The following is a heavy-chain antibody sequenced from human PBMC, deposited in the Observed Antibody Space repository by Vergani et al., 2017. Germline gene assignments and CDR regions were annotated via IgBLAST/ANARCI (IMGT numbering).Heavy chain of an antibody. J-gene: IGHJ4*02. CDR3: VKGAGSYEDFFDD. CDR2: LTGGGGST. CDR1: GFTFSTYA. Sequence: EVQLLESGGSLKQPGGSVRLSCAASGFTFSTYAMHWVRQAPGKGLEWVSALTGGGGSTYYADSFKGRFIISRDNSRDTLYLQMNSLRPEDTATYYCVKGAGSYEDFFDDWGQEALVAVSS. D-gene: IGHD1-26*01. V-gene: IGHV3-23*01.